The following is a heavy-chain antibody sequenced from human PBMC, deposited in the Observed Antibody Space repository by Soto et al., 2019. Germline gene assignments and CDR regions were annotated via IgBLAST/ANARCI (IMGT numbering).Heavy chain of an antibody. J-gene: IGHJ6*02. V-gene: IGHV3-74*01. CDR2: INGDGSNT. CDR3: ARGIRNYYGTDV. CDR1: GFTFSSYW. Sequence: TGGSLRLSCAASGFTFSSYWMHWVRQGPGKGLVWVSRINGDGSNTNYADSVRGRFTISRDNAKNTVYLQMNSLRDEDTAVYYCARGIRNYYGTDVWGQGTTVTVSS. D-gene: IGHD5-18*01.